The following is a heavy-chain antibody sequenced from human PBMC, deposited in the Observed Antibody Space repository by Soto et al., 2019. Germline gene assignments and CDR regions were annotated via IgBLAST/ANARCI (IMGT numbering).Heavy chain of an antibody. V-gene: IGHV3-23*01. CDR1: GFTFSSYA. Sequence: EVQLLESGGGLVQPGGSLRLSCAASGFTFSSYAMSWVRQAPGKGLEWVSAISGSGGSTYYADSVKGRFTISRDNSKKTVYLQMNSLRAEGTAVYYCAKGRYCSGGSCYHSYYYYGMDVWGQGTTVTVSS. CDR2: ISGSGGST. CDR3: AKGRYCSGGSCYHSYYYYGMDV. D-gene: IGHD2-15*01. J-gene: IGHJ6*02.